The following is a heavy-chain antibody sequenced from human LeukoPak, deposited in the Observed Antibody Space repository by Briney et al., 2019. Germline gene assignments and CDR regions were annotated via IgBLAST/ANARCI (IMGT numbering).Heavy chain of an antibody. J-gene: IGHJ4*02. Sequence: PRESLKISCQGSGCKFTSYWIAWARQLPGKGLECMGMIYPDDSDTRYSPSLQGHVTISADKQFSTAYLQWSSLKDSDTAMYYCARHIGLTTRYLDYWGQGTPVTVSP. V-gene: IGHV5-51*01. CDR1: GCKFTSYW. CDR2: IYPDDSDT. D-gene: IGHD4/OR15-4a*01. CDR3: ARHIGLTTRYLDY.